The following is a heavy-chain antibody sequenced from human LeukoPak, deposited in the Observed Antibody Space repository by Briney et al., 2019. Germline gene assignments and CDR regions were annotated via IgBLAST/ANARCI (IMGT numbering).Heavy chain of an antibody. CDR2: INSDGSST. CDR3: ARDLRRIAAYYFDY. CDR1: GFAFSSYW. V-gene: IGHV3-74*01. J-gene: IGHJ4*02. Sequence: GGSLRLSCAASGFAFSSYWMHWVRQAPGKGLVWVSHINSDGSSTSYADSVKGRFTISRDNAKNTLYLQMNSLRAEDTAVYYCARDLRRIAAYYFDYWGQGTLVTVSS. D-gene: IGHD6-25*01.